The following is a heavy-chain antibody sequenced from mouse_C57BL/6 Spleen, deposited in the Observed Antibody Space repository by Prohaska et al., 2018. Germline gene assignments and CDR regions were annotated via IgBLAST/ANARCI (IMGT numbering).Heavy chain of an antibody. D-gene: IGHD1-1*01. CDR2: INPNNGGT. J-gene: IGHJ2*01. CDR1: GYTFTDYN. V-gene: IGHV1-18*01. Sequence: PGASVKIPCKASGYTFTDYNMDWVKQSHGKSLEWIGDINPNNGGTIYNQKFKGKATLTVDKSSSTAYMELRSLTSEDTAVYYCATLYYALDYWGQGTTLTVSS. CDR3: ATLYYALDY.